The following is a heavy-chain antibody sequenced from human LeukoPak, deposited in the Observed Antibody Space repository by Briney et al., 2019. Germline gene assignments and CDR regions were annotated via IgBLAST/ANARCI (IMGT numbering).Heavy chain of an antibody. J-gene: IGHJ4*02. CDR1: GFTFSSYA. Sequence: GGSLRLSCAASGFTFSSYAMSWVRQAPGKGLEWVSVLYSGGSTYYTDSVKGRFTISRDNSNNTLYLQMNNLRAEDTAVYYCAMDSAWLPLKFDYWGPGTLVAVST. D-gene: IGHD5-24*01. V-gene: IGHV3-66*01. CDR3: AMDSAWLPLKFDY. CDR2: LYSGGST.